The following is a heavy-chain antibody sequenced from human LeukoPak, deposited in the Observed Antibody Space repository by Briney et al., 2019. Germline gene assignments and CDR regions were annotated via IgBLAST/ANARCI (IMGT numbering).Heavy chain of an antibody. Sequence: SETLSLTCTVSGGSISSGSYYWSWIRQPAGKGLEWIGRIYTSGSTNYNPSLKSRLTISVDTSKNQFSLKLSSVTAADTAVYYCARVQESQIDYYFDYWGQGTWSPSPQ. CDR2: IYTSGST. J-gene: IGHJ4*02. CDR3: ARVQESQIDYYFDY. CDR1: GGSISSGSYY. D-gene: IGHD3-9*01. V-gene: IGHV4-61*02.